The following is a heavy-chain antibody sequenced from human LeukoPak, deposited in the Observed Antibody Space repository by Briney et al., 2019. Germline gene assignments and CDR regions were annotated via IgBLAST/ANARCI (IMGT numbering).Heavy chain of an antibody. V-gene: IGHV3-11*04. Sequence: GGSLRLSCAASGFTFSDYYMSWIRQAPGKWLEWVSYISSSGSTIYYADSVKGRFTTSRDNAKNSLYLQMNSLRAEDTAVYYCARDLVPPGRFDWLSDEHFDYWGQGTLVTVSS. CDR2: ISSSGSTI. CDR1: GFTFSDYY. D-gene: IGHD3-9*01. J-gene: IGHJ4*02. CDR3: ARDLVPPGRFDWLSDEHFDY.